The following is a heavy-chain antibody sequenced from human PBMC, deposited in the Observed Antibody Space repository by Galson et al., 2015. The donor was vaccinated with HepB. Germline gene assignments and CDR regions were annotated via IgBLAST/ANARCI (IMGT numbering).Heavy chain of an antibody. V-gene: IGHV3-7*03. CDR1: GFTFSSYW. J-gene: IGHJ6*02. CDR3: ARGPAANYYYYYGMDV. CDR2: IKQDGSEK. D-gene: IGHD2-2*01. Sequence: SLRLSCAASGFTFSSYWMSWVRQAPGKGLEWVANIKQDGSEKYYVDSVKGRFTISRDNAKNSLYLQMNSLRAEDTAVYYCARGPAANYYYYYGMDVWGQGTTVTVSS.